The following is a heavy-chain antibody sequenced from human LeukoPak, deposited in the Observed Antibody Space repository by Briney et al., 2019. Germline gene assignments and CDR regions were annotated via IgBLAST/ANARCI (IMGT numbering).Heavy chain of an antibody. CDR2: IWYSGSA. V-gene: IGHV4-39*01. CDR3: LRHAGGIILT. D-gene: IGHD1-1*01. CDR1: GDSISGSDYY. J-gene: IGHJ5*02. Sequence: SETLSLTCNVSGDSISGSDYYWGWMRQPPGKGLEWIANIWYSGSAYYNPSLQSRVTITVDTSKNQFSLNVKSVTAGDSAVYYCLRHAGGIILTWGQGSRVAVSS.